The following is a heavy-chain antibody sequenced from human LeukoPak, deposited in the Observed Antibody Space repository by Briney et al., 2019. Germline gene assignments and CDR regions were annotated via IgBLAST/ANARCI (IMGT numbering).Heavy chain of an antibody. V-gene: IGHV3-11*01. CDR2: ISSSGSTI. J-gene: IGHJ5*02. Sequence: GGSLRLSCAASGFTFSDYYMSWIRQAPGKGLEWISYISSSGSTIYYADSVKGRFTISRDNAKNSLYLQMNSLRAEDTAVYYCARVLREWLLFGWFNPWGQGTLVTVSS. D-gene: IGHD3-3*01. CDR3: ARVLREWLLFGWFNP. CDR1: GFTFSDYY.